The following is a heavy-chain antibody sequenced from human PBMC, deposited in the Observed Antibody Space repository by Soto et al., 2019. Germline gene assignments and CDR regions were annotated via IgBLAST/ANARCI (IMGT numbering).Heavy chain of an antibody. Sequence: GWSLRLSCAASGFTFTSYWMHWVRQSPGKGLVWVSRINPDGSRTSYADSVKGRFTISRDNAKNTLYLQMNSLGADDTAVYYCARVAGTTYYFDYWGHGTMGTVSS. CDR1: GFTFTSYW. V-gene: IGHV3-74*01. CDR2: INPDGSRT. J-gene: IGHJ4*01. D-gene: IGHD3-10*01. CDR3: ARVAGTTYYFDY.